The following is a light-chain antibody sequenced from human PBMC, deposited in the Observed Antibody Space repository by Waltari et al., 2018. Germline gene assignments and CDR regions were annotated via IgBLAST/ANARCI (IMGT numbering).Light chain of an antibody. CDR1: SGHSSNI. CDR2: VNRDGSH. CDR3: QTGGHGTWV. J-gene: IGLJ3*02. V-gene: IGLV4-69*01. Sequence: QLVVTQSPSASASLGASVKLTCTLSSGHSSNIIAWLQQQPEKGPRYLMKVNRDGSHSGGDEIPERFSGSSSGAERYLTISSLQAEDEADYYCQTGGHGTWVFGGGTKLTVL.